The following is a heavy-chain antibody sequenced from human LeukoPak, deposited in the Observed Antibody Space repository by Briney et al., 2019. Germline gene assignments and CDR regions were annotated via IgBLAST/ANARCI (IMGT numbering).Heavy chain of an antibody. Sequence: GGSLRLSCAASGFTFSNYGMHWVRQAPGRGLEWVAVILHDGSNKYYADSVKGRFTISRDNSKNTLYLQMNSLRAEDTAVYYCAKAHTTGTTEGVDYWGQGTLVTVSS. J-gene: IGHJ4*02. CDR1: GFTFSNYG. V-gene: IGHV3-30*18. CDR3: AKAHTTGTTEGVDY. CDR2: ILHDGSNK. D-gene: IGHD1-1*01.